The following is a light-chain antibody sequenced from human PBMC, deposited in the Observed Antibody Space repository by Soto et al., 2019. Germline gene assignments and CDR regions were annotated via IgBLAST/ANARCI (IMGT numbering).Light chain of an antibody. CDR3: QQLSHWPFT. Sequence: EIVLTQSPATLSLSPGERATLSCRASRSVGSYLAWYQQKPGQAPRLLIYDASKRATGIPARFSGSGSGTDFTLTISSLEPEDFALYYCQQLSHWPFTFGPGTKVDI. CDR2: DAS. V-gene: IGKV3-11*01. CDR1: RSVGSY. J-gene: IGKJ3*01.